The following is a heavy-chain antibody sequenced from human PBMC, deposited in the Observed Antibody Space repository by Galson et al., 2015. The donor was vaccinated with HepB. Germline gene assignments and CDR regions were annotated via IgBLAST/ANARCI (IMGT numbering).Heavy chain of an antibody. CDR2: IISKIDGGTT. V-gene: IGHV3-15*01. CDR1: GFTFGKAW. Sequence: SLRLSCAASGFTFGKAWMSWVRQTPGKGLQWVGLIISKIDGGTTDYAAAVKGRFTISRDDSKSTLSLQMNSLQIDDTGVYYCATPFSGWGQGTLVTVSS. J-gene: IGHJ1*01. CDR3: ATPFSG. D-gene: IGHD6-19*01.